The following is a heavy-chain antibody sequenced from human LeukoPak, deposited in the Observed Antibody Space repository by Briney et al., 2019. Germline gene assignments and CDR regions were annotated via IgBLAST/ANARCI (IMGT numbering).Heavy chain of an antibody. V-gene: IGHV1-18*01. CDR3: ARVIAAAGTYGMDV. D-gene: IGHD6-13*01. J-gene: IGHJ6*02. Sequence: ASVKVSCKASGYTFTSYGISWVRQAPGQGLEWMGWISAYNGNTNYAQKLQGRVTRTTDTSTSTAYMELRSLRSDDTAVYYCARVIAAAGTYGMDVWGQGTTVTVSS. CDR2: ISAYNGNT. CDR1: GYTFTSYG.